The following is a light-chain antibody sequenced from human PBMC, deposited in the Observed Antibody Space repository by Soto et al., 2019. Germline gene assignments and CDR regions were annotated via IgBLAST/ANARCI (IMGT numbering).Light chain of an antibody. J-gene: IGLJ2*01. V-gene: IGLV2-14*03. CDR1: SSDIGAYNY. CDR3: SSYTSTSTPVV. CDR2: EVT. Sequence: QSALTQPASVSGSPGQSITISCAGTSSDIGAYNYVSWYQQHPGKAPKLIIYEVTNRPSGVSIRFSASKSGNTASLTISGLQAEDEADYYCSSYTSTSTPVVFGGGTQLTVL.